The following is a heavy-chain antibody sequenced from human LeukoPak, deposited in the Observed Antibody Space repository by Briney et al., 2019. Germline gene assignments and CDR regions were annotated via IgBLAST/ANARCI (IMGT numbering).Heavy chain of an antibody. V-gene: IGHV4-59*01. CDR3: AGRLWRRDGYNLSAFDI. CDR2: IYCSGST. D-gene: IGHD5-24*01. CDR1: GGSISSYY. Sequence: SETLSLTCTVSGGSISSYYWNWIRQPPGKGLEWIGYIYCSGSTNYNPSLKSRVTISVDTSKNQFSLKLSSVTAADTAVYYCAGRLWRRDGYNLSAFDIWGQGTMVTVSS. J-gene: IGHJ3*02.